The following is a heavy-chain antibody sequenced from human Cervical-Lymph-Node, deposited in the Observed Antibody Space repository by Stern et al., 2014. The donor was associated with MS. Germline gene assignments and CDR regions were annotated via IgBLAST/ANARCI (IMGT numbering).Heavy chain of an antibody. J-gene: IGHJ4*02. CDR2: IILIFGTI. D-gene: IGHD1-1*01. CDR1: GGTFSPYS. V-gene: IGHV1-69*06. CDR3: ARYRGTFYFDN. Sequence: GQLGESGAEGKRPGSAVRVSCKASGGTFSPYSISWVRQAPGQGLECSGRIILIFGTINYAQKFQGRLTMSADKSTSTVYLDLNSLRSEDTAMYYCARYRGTFYFDNWGQGTLVTVSS.